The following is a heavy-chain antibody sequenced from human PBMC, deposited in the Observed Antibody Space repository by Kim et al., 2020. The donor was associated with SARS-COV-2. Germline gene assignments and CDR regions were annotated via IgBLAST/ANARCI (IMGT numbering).Heavy chain of an antibody. CDR1: RYTFTRYY. V-gene: IGHV1-46*01. D-gene: IGHD6-19*01. J-gene: IGHJ1*01. CDR2: INPSIGST. Sequence: ASVKVSCKASRYTFTRYYMHWVRQAPGQGLEWMGKINPSIGSTDYAQKFYGRVTMTRDTSTSTVHMELSSLRPEDTALYYCARASSGSFEYFQDWGQGTLVTVSS. CDR3: ARASSGSFEYFQD.